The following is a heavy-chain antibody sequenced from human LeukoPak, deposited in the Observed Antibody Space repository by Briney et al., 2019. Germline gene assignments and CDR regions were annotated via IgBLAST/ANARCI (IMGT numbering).Heavy chain of an antibody. V-gene: IGHV3-9*01. J-gene: IGHJ4*02. Sequence: GGSLRLSCAASGFTFDDYAMHWVRQAPGKGLEWVSGISWNSGSIGYADSVKGRFTISRDNAKNSLYLQMNSLRADGTALYYCAKGGKIYYGSGKGFDYWGQGTLVTVSS. CDR2: ISWNSGSI. CDR3: AKGGKIYYGSGKGFDY. D-gene: IGHD3-10*01. CDR1: GFTFDDYA.